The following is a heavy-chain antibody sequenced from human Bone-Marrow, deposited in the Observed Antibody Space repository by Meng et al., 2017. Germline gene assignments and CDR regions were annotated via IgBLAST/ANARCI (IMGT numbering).Heavy chain of an antibody. CDR1: GFTFSSYS. Sequence: GGSLRLSCAASGFTFSSYSMNWVRQAPGKGLEWVSSINSNSSYIYYGDSVKDRFTISRDNAKNSLYLQMNSLRAEDTAVYYCASRRLPGYSYGIGHWGQGTRGTGYS. CDR3: ASRRLPGYSYGIGH. D-gene: IGHD5-18*01. CDR2: INSNSSYI. J-gene: IGHJ4*02. V-gene: IGHV3-21*01.